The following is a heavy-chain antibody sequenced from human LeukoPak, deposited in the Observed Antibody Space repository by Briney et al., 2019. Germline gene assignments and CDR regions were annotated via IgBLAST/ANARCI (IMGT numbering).Heavy chain of an antibody. CDR1: GDSINSNNYY. V-gene: IGHV4-39*01. Sequence: SETLSLTCTVSGDSINSNNYYWGWIRQPPGKGLEWIGSIYDSGSTYYNPSLKSRVTIAVDTSKNQFSLRLSSVTAADTAVYYCASIPKRPRGTFDYWGQGTLVTVSS. J-gene: IGHJ4*02. D-gene: IGHD3-16*01. CDR2: IYDSGST. CDR3: ASIPKRPRGTFDY.